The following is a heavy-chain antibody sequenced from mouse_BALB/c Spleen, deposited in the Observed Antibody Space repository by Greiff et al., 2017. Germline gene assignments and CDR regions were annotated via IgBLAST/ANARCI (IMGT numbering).Heavy chain of an antibody. D-gene: IGHD4-1*01. CDR2: INPSTGYT. CDR1: GYTFTSYW. Sequence: VQLQQSGAELAKPGASVKMSCKASGYTFTSYWMHWVKQRPGQGLEWIGYINPSTGYTEYNQKFKDKATLTADKSSSTAYMQLSSLTSEDSAVYYCARGLRTGTGDYWGQGTSVTVSS. J-gene: IGHJ4*01. V-gene: IGHV1-7*01. CDR3: ARGLRTGTGDY.